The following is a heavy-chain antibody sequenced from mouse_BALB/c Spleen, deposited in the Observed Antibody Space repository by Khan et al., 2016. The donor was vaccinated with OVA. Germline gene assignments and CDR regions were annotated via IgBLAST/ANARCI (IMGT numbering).Heavy chain of an antibody. Sequence: VQLVESGPGLVAPSQSLSITCTVSGFSLTDYGVNWVRQPPGKGLEWLGMIWGDGSTDYNSALKSSLSIIKDNSKSQVFLKMNSLQTDDTAVYYCARELLLGGFAYWGQGTLVTVSA. J-gene: IGHJ3*01. CDR2: IWGDGST. D-gene: IGHD1-1*01. CDR3: ARELLLGGFAY. V-gene: IGHV2-6-7*01. CDR1: GFSLTDYG.